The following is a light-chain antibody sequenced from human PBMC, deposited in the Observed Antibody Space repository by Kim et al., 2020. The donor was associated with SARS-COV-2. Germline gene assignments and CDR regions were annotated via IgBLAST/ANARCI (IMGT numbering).Light chain of an antibody. J-gene: IGKJ5*01. Sequence: EIVLTQSPATLSLSPGERVTLSCRASQSVSTSLAWYQQKPGQSPRLFIYDASNRATGIPARFSGSGSGTDFTLTISSLEPEDFAVYYCQQHTTWPLTFGQGTRLEIK. CDR1: QSVSTS. CDR3: QQHTTWPLT. CDR2: DAS. V-gene: IGKV3-11*01.